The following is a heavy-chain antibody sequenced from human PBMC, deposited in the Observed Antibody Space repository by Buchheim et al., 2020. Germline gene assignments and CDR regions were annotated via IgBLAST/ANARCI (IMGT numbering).Heavy chain of an antibody. CDR2: IYYSGST. Sequence: QVQLQESGPGLVKPSETLSLTCTVSGGSISSYYWSWIRQPPGKGLEWIGYIYYSGSTNYNPSLKSRVTISVDTSKNQFSLKLSSVTAADTAVYYCARDFCGGDCYTLSSYWYFDLWGRGT. CDR1: GGSISSYY. V-gene: IGHV4-59*01. D-gene: IGHD2-21*02. CDR3: ARDFCGGDCYTLSSYWYFDL. J-gene: IGHJ2*01.